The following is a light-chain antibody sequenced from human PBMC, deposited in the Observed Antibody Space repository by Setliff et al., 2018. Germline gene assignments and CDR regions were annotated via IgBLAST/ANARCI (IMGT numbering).Light chain of an antibody. J-gene: IGLJ1*01. CDR1: SSDVGDYNS. V-gene: IGLV2-14*01. CDR3: FSYTAGITRRGV. CDR2: DVT. Sequence: QSVLTQPASVSGSPGQSFTISCTGTSSDVGDYNSVSWYQQHPGKAPKLLIYDVTARPSGVSPRTSSGVSTRFSGSKSANTASLTISGLQPEDEADYYCFSYTAGITRRGVFGTGTKGTVL.